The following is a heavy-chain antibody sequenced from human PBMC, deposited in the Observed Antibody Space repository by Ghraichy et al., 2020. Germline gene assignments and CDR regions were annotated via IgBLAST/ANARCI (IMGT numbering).Heavy chain of an antibody. V-gene: IGHV3-15*01. D-gene: IGHD6-19*01. CDR3: TTEDGTGSRKASGWYHVGFNN. Sequence: GGSLRLSCAASGFSFTDAWMSWVRQAPGKGLEWVGRIKSKTDGGTTDYAAPVKGRFTISRDDSKNTLYLQMNSLKTEDTAVFYCTTEDGTGSRKASGWYHVGFNNWGQGTLVTVSS. J-gene: IGHJ5*02. CDR2: IKSKTDGGTT. CDR1: GFSFTDAW.